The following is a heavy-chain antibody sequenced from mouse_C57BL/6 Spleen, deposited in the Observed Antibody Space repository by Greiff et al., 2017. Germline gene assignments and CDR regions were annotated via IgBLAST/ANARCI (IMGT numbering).Heavy chain of an antibody. CDR3: ARRGYDGYYYFDD. D-gene: IGHD2-3*01. V-gene: IGHV1-50*01. Sequence: QVQLQQSGAELVKPGASVKLSCKASGYTFTSYWMQWVKQRPGQGLEWIGEIDPSDGYTNYNQKFKGKATLTVDTASSTAYMQLSSLTSEDSAVYYGARRGYDGYYYFDDWGQGTTLTVSA. J-gene: IGHJ2*01. CDR1: GYTFTSYW. CDR2: IDPSDGYT.